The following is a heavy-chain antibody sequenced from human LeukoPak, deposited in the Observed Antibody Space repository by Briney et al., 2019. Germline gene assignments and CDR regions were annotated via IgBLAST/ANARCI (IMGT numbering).Heavy chain of an antibody. CDR3: ARENSGYDPFFDY. D-gene: IGHD5-12*01. CDR1: GGTFSSYA. Sequence: ASVKVSCKASGGTFSSYAISWVRQAPGQGLEWMGWISAYNGNTNYAQKLQGRVTMTTDTSTSTAYMELRSLRSDDTAVYYCARENSGYDPFFDYWGQGTLVTVSS. V-gene: IGHV1-18*01. J-gene: IGHJ4*02. CDR2: ISAYNGNT.